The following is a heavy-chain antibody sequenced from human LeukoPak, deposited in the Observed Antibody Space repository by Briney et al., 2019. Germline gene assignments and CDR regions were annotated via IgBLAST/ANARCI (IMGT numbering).Heavy chain of an antibody. J-gene: IGHJ6*02. CDR3: ARSDDFWSGSSYYYYYGMDV. CDR2: IWYDGSNE. CDR1: GFTFRNAG. V-gene: IGHV3-33*01. D-gene: IGHD3-3*01. Sequence: GGSLRLSCAVSGFTFRNAGMNWVRQAPGKGLEWVAIIWYDGSNEYYVDSVKGRFTISRDNSKNTLYLQMNSLRAEDTAVYYCARSDDFWSGSSYYYYYGMDVWGQGTTVTVSS.